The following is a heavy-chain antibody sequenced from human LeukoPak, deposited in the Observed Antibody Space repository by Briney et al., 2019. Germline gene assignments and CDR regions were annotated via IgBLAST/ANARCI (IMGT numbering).Heavy chain of an antibody. V-gene: IGHV3-64*01. J-gene: IGHJ4*02. CDR1: GFTFSSYD. CDR3: ARESSSSDWLFDY. D-gene: IGHD6-19*01. CDR2: ISNNGGST. Sequence: TGGSLRLSCAASGFTFSSYDMHWVRQAPGKGLEYVSAISNNGGSTYYATSVMGRFIITRDNSKNTLYLQMGSLRGEDMAVYYCARESSSSDWLFDYWGQGTLVTVSS.